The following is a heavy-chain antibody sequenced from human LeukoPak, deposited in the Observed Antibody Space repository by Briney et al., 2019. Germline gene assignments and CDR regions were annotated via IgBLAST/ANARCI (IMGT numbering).Heavy chain of an antibody. CDR2: IWYDGSNK. Sequence: PGGSLRLSCAASGFTLSSYGMHWVRQAPGKGLEWVAVIWYDGSNKYYADSVKGRFTISRDNAKNTLYLQMNSLRAEDTGVYYCARANHPTYYDSSGYYRDYWGQGTLVTVSS. V-gene: IGHV3-33*01. CDR3: ARANHPTYYDSSGYYRDY. J-gene: IGHJ4*02. D-gene: IGHD3-22*01. CDR1: GFTLSSYG.